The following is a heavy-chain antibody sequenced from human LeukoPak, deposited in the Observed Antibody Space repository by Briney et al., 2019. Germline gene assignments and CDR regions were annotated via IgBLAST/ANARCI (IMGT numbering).Heavy chain of an antibody. CDR1: GYTFTNYG. Sequence: ASVKVSCKASGYTFTNYGIFWVRQAPGQGREGMGWISAYSGNTNYAQKLQGRVTMTTETSTSTAYMELESLRSDDTAVYYCAISQGSYYDTSGYLGGDYWGQGTLVTVSS. CDR2: ISAYSGNT. CDR3: AISQGSYYDTSGYLGGDY. D-gene: IGHD3-22*01. J-gene: IGHJ4*02. V-gene: IGHV1-18*01.